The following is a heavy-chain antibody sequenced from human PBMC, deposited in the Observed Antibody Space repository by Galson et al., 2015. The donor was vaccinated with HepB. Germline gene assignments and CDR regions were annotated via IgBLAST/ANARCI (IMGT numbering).Heavy chain of an antibody. CDR1: GFTFSKYA. J-gene: IGHJ6*02. CDR3: AKGGDDIRFLEWLLDRNGMDV. CDR2: IRGSGSRT. V-gene: IGHV3-23*01. D-gene: IGHD3-3*01. Sequence: SLRLSCAASGFTFSKYAMSWVRQAPGKGLEWVSSIRGSGSRTYYADSVKGRFTISRDNSKNTLYLQMNSLRAEDTAVYYCAKGGDDIRFLEWLLDRNGMDVWGQGTTVTVSS.